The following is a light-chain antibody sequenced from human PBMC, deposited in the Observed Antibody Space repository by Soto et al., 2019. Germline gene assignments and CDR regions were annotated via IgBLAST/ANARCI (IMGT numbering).Light chain of an antibody. CDR3: QQYNNWPPIT. CDR1: QSVSSSY. Sequence: PGERVTLSCRASQSVSSSYLTWYQQXPXXXXXLXXXGASTRATSIPARFSGSGSGTEFTLTISSLQSEDFAVYFCQQYNNWPPITFGQGTRLEIK. J-gene: IGKJ5*01. V-gene: IGKV3D-15*01. CDR2: GAS.